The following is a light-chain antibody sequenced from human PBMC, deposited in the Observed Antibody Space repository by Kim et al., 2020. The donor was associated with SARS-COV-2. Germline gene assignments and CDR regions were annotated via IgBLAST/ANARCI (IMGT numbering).Light chain of an antibody. CDR2: AAS. Sequence: SASVGESVTITCRASQDISNYLAWFQQRPGKAPKSLIYAASALHSGVPAKFSGSGLGTIFTLTITSLQPEDFATYYCQHYKTDPYTCGQGTKLE. J-gene: IGKJ2*01. CDR1: QDISNY. V-gene: IGKV1-16*02. CDR3: QHYKTDPYT.